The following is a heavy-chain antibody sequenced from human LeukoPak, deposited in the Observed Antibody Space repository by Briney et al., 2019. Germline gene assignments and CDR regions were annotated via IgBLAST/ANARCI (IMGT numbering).Heavy chain of an antibody. CDR3: ASIGCSSTSCYHNWFDP. D-gene: IGHD2-2*01. CDR2: INHSGST. CDR1: GGSFSGYY. J-gene: IGHJ5*02. V-gene: IGHV4-34*01. Sequence: PSETLSLTCAVYGGSFSGYYWSWIRQPPGKGLEWIGEINHSGSTNYNPSLKSRVTISVDTSKNQFSLKLSSVTAADTAVYYYASIGCSSTSCYHNWFDPWGQGTLVTVSS.